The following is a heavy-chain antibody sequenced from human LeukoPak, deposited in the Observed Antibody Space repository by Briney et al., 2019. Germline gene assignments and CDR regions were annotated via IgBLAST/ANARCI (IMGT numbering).Heavy chain of an antibody. Sequence: ASVKVSCKASGYTFTSYAISWVRQAPGQGLEWMGWISAYNGNTNYAQKFQGRVTMTTDTSTTTAYMELRSLRYDDTAVYYCARDGAVAGEFDYWGQGPLVTVSS. CDR3: ARDGAVAGEFDY. CDR1: GYTFTSYA. CDR2: ISAYNGNT. J-gene: IGHJ4*02. V-gene: IGHV1-18*04. D-gene: IGHD6-19*01.